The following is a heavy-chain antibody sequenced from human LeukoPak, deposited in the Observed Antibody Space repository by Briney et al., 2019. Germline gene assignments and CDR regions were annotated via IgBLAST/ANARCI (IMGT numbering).Heavy chain of an antibody. Sequence: SETLSLTCTVSGGSISSYYWSWIRQPAGKGLEWIGRIYTSGSTNYNPSLKSRVTMSVDASKNQFSLKLSFVTAADTAVYYCARELGGYSYGYIDYWGQGTLVTVSS. CDR1: GGSISSYY. D-gene: IGHD5-18*01. J-gene: IGHJ4*02. CDR2: IYTSGST. CDR3: ARELGGYSYGYIDY. V-gene: IGHV4-4*07.